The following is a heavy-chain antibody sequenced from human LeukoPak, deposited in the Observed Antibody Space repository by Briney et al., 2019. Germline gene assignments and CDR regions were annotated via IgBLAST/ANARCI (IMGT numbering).Heavy chain of an antibody. CDR2: ITWNRDNI. V-gene: IGHV3-9*01. Sequence: GGSLRLSYTVSGFTFDDYAMHWVRHTPGKGLEWVAGITWNRDNIGYGDSVKGRFTISRDNVKNVLYLQMNSLRPEDTALYYCAKDLSSAITSALVLDVWGQGTTVIVS. CDR1: GFTFDDYA. D-gene: IGHD3-22*01. J-gene: IGHJ6*02. CDR3: AKDLSSAITSALVLDV.